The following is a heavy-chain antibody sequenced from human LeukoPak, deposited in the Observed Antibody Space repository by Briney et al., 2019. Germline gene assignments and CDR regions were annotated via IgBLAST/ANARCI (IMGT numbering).Heavy chain of an antibody. CDR3: ARGLGWFLD. V-gene: IGHV4-59*01. D-gene: IGHD6-19*01. CDR1: DGSISINY. J-gene: IGHJ4*02. CDR2: IYFRGST. Sequence: SETLSLTCTVSDGSISINYWTWIRQPPGKGLEWIGNIYFRGSTNYNPSLKSRVTISGDTSKNQGSLQLTSVTAADAAVYYCARGLGWFLDWGQGTLVTASS.